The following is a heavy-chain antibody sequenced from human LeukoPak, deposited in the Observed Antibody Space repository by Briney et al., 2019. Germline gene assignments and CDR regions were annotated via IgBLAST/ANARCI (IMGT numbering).Heavy chain of an antibody. Sequence: SEPLSLTCTVSGVTISGSNFYWGCIRQPPGLGLEWRVNIYNSGITYYNPSLNSLVTISVDSSKNQFSLRLSSVTAADTAVYFCARQRRYSAASDVGDYWGQGTLVTVSS. V-gene: IGHV4-39*01. D-gene: IGHD5-12*01. CDR2: IYNSGIT. J-gene: IGHJ4*02. CDR1: GVTISGSNFY. CDR3: ARQRRYSAASDVGDY.